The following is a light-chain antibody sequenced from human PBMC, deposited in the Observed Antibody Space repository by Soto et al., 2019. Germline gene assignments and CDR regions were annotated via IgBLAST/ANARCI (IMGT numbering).Light chain of an antibody. CDR3: QQYGSS. Sequence: EIVLTQSPGTLSLSPGERATLSCRASQSVSSSYLAWYQQKHGQAPRLLIYGASSRATGIPDRFSGSGSGTDFTLTISRLEPEDFALYYCQQYGSSFGPGTKVDIK. J-gene: IGKJ3*01. V-gene: IGKV3-20*01. CDR1: QSVSSSY. CDR2: GAS.